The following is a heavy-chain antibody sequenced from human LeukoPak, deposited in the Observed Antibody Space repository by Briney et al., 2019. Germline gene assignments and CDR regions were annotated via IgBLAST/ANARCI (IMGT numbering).Heavy chain of an antibody. Sequence: GGSLRLSCAASEFSVGSNYMTWVREAPGKGLEWVSLIYSGGSTYYADSVKGRFTISRDNSKNTLYLQMNSLRAEDTAVYYCARGADYYDSSGYYYDKYAFDIWGQGTMVTVSS. CDR3: ARGADYYDSSGYYYDKYAFDI. CDR1: EFSVGSNY. V-gene: IGHV3-66*01. CDR2: IYSGGST. J-gene: IGHJ3*02. D-gene: IGHD3-22*01.